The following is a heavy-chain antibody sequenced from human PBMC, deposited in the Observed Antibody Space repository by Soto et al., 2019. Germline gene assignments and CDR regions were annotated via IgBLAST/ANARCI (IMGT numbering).Heavy chain of an antibody. CDR1: GFTFSSYG. D-gene: IGHD2-15*01. V-gene: IGHV3-33*01. Sequence: GGSLRLSCAASGFTFSSYGMHWVRQAPGKGLEWVAVIWYDGSNKYYADSVKGRFTISRDNSKNTLYLQMNSLRAEDTAVYYCARERRISKDWFDPWGQGTLVTVSS. CDR3: ARERRISKDWFDP. J-gene: IGHJ5*02. CDR2: IWYDGSNK.